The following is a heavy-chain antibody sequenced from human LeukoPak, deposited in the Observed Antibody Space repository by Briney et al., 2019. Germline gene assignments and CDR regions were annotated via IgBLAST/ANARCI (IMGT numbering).Heavy chain of an antibody. D-gene: IGHD6-19*01. CDR1: GYIFTSYW. Sequence: GESLQISCKGSGYIFTSYWIGWGRQMPGKGLEWMGIIYPGDSDTRYSPSFQGQVTISADKSISTAYLQWSSLKASDTAMYYCAITPRSGYSSGWYVGKIDYWGQGTLVTVSS. J-gene: IGHJ4*02. V-gene: IGHV5-51*01. CDR3: AITPRSGYSSGWYVGKIDY. CDR2: IYPGDSDT.